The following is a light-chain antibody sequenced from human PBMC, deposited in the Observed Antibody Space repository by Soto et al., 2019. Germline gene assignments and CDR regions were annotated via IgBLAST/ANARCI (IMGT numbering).Light chain of an antibody. V-gene: IGKV3-11*01. J-gene: IGKJ5*01. CDR2: GAT. CDR3: QQRSNWPPIT. CDR1: QSVSSY. Sequence: EIVLTQSPATLSLSPGERATLSCRASQSVSSYLAWYQQKPGQAPRPLIYGATNRATGIPLRFSGSGSGTDFTLTISSLEPEDFAVYFCQQRSNWPPITFGQGTRLEIK.